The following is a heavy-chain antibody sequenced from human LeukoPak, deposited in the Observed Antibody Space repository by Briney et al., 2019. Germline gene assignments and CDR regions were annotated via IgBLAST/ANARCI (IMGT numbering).Heavy chain of an antibody. J-gene: IGHJ4*02. CDR2: INHSGST. CDR1: GGSFSGYY. V-gene: IGHV4-34*01. CDR3: ARGLPKRGAFLTGYYYFDY. Sequence: PSETLSLTCAVYGGSFSGYYWSWLRQPPGKGLEWIGEINHSGSTNYNPSLKSQVTISVDTSKNQFSLKLSSVTAADTAVYYCARGLPKRGAFLTGYYYFDYWGQGTLVTVSS. D-gene: IGHD3-9*01.